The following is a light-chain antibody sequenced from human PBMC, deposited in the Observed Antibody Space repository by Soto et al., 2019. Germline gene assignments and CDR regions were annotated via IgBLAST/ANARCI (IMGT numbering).Light chain of an antibody. CDR2: GTG. J-gene: IGKJ1*01. CDR3: QQYNSYST. Sequence: EIVLTQSPGTLSLSPGQRATLSCRTSQSISRSYLAWYQHKRGQAPRLLMFGTGSRAIGISDRFSGTGSGTDFTLIINRLEPDDFATYYCQQYNSYSTFGQGTKVEIK. V-gene: IGKV3-20*01. CDR1: QSISRSY.